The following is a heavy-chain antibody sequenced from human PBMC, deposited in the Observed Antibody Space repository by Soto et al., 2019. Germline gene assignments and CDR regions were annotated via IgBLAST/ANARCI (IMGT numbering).Heavy chain of an antibody. D-gene: IGHD3-22*01. CDR1: GFTFSSYE. Sequence: GGSLSLSCAASGFTFSSYEMNWVRQAPGKGLEWVSYIPISGSTIFYADSVKGRFTISRDNAKDSLYLQMNSLRAEDTAVYYCARGYYEGSGYIPPFGYWGQGTLVTVSS. J-gene: IGHJ4*02. CDR3: ARGYYEGSGYIPPFGY. CDR2: IPISGSTI. V-gene: IGHV3-48*03.